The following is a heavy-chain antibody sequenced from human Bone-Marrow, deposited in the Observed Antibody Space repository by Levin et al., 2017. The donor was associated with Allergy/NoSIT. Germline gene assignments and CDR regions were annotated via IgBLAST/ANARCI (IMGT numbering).Heavy chain of an antibody. Sequence: SSQTLSLTCTVSGASFSGYYWTWIRPPPGKGLEWIASFYYSGSSTYNPSLRSRVTVSVDTSKNDFSLKITSVTAADTAVYYCARQYSSGWSSNSWFDPWGQGTLVTVSS. J-gene: IGHJ5*02. CDR3: ARQYSSGWSSNSWFDP. CDR1: GASFSGYY. D-gene: IGHD6-19*01. V-gene: IGHV4-59*01. CDR2: FYYSGSS.